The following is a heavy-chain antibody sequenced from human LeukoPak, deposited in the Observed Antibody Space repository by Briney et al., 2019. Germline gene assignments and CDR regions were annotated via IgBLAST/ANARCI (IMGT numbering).Heavy chain of an antibody. V-gene: IGHV1-3*01. CDR3: ARDRNLRRKPYCGGDCYSLDY. CDR1: GYTFTSYA. Sequence: ASVKVSCKASGYTFTSYAMHWVRQAPGQRLEWMGWINAGNGNTNYSQKFQGRVTITRDTSASTAYMELSSLRSEDTAVYYCARDRNLRRKPYCGGDCYSLDYWGQGTLVTVSS. D-gene: IGHD2-21*02. J-gene: IGHJ4*02. CDR2: INAGNGNT.